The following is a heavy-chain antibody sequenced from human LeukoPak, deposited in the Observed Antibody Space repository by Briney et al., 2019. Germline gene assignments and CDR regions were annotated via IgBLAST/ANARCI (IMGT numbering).Heavy chain of an antibody. CDR3: AKDYHDILTGYDY. D-gene: IGHD3-9*01. J-gene: IGHJ4*02. V-gene: IGHV3-30*18. Sequence: PGGSVRLSCAASGFTFSIYSMHWVRQAPGKGLEWVAVISYDGSDKYYADSVKGRFTISRDNSKNTLYLQMNSLRAEDTALYYCAKDYHDILTGYDYWGQGTLVTVSS. CDR2: ISYDGSDK. CDR1: GFTFSIYS.